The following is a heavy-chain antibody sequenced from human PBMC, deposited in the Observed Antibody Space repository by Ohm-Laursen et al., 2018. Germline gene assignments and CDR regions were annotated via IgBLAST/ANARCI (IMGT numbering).Heavy chain of an antibody. CDR3: ARHPDYRSDRWFDP. CDR1: GESISGYY. V-gene: IGHV4-4*07. CDR2: IYSSGNT. D-gene: IGHD6-25*01. Sequence: SDTLSLTWTVSGESISGYYWNWIRLPAGKGLEWIGRIYSSGNTIYNPSLKSRVTISVDTSKNQFFLKLSSVAAADTAVYYCARHPDYRSDRWFDPWGQGTLVSVSS. J-gene: IGHJ5*02.